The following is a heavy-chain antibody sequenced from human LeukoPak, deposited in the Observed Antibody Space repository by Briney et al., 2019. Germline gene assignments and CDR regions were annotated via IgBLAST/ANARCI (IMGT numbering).Heavy chain of an antibody. Sequence: PGGSLRLSCAASGFTFSSYAMDWVRQAPGKGLEYVSAISSNGGSTYYANSVKGRFTISRDNSKNTLYLQMGSLRAEDMAVYYCARGSDFDYWGQGTLVTVSS. CDR3: ARGSDFDY. CDR1: GFTFSSYA. CDR2: ISSNGGST. J-gene: IGHJ4*02. D-gene: IGHD2-15*01. V-gene: IGHV3-64*01.